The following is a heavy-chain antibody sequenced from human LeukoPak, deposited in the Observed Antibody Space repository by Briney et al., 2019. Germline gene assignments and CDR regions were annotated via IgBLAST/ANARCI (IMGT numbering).Heavy chain of an antibody. J-gene: IGHJ6*02. CDR2: IIPILGIA. CDR1: GGTFSSYA. D-gene: IGHD1-26*01. Sequence: ASVKVSCKASGGTFSSYAISWVRQAPGQGLEWMGRIIPILGIANYAQKFQGRVTITADKSTSTAYMELSSLRSEDTAVYYCARVIVGGIGCYYYYGMDVWGQGTTVTVSS. CDR3: ARVIVGGIGCYYYYGMDV. V-gene: IGHV1-69*04.